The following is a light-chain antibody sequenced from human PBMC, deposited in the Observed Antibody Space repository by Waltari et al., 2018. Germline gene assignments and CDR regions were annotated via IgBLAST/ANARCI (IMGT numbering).Light chain of an antibody. CDR2: GKN. Sequence: SSELTQDPAVSVALGQTVTITCQGASLRTSYASWYQQKSGQAPILVHFGKNKRPSGIPDRFSGYNSESTTSLTITGAQAEDEAEYYCSSRDSSASHVLFAGGTKLTVL. CDR3: SSRDSSASHVL. CDR1: SLRTSY. J-gene: IGLJ2*01. V-gene: IGLV3-19*01.